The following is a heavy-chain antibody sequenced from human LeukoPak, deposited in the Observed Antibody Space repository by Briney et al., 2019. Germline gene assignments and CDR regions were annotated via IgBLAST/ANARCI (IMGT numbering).Heavy chain of an antibody. J-gene: IGHJ4*02. CDR2: IKHDGE. Sequence: GGSLRLSCAASGFTFSSYGMSWVRQAPGKGLEWVANIKHDGEYYVDSVKGRFTISRDNAKNSLYLQKNSLRVDDTAVYYCARDGGGRDMWGQGTLVTVSS. V-gene: IGHV3-7*05. CDR1: GFTFSSYG. CDR3: ARDGGGRDM. D-gene: IGHD4-23*01.